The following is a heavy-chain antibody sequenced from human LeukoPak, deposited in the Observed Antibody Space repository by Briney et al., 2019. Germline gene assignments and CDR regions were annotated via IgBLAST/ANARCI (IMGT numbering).Heavy chain of an antibody. D-gene: IGHD3-22*01. CDR3: ARDLYYYDSSGYYATLGY. CDR1: GGSFSGYY. CDR2: INHSGST. Sequence: SETLSLTCAVYGGSFSGYYWSWIRQPPGKGLEWIGEINHSGSTNYNPSLKRRVTISVDTSKNQFSLKLSSVTAADTAVYYCARDLYYYDSSGYYATLGYWGQGTLVTVSS. J-gene: IGHJ4*02. V-gene: IGHV4-34*01.